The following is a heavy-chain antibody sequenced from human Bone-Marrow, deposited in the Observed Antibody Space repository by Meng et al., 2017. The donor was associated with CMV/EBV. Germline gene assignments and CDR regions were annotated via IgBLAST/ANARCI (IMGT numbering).Heavy chain of an antibody. Sequence: SVKVSCKASGGTFSSYTISWVRQAPGQGLEWMGRIIPILGIVDHAQKFQGRVTITADKSTRIVYMELSSLRSDDTAVYYCARDDSVAVKNWFDPWGQGTLVTVSS. CDR2: IIPILGIV. V-gene: IGHV1-69*02. CDR3: ARDDSVAVKNWFDP. CDR1: GGTFSSYT. J-gene: IGHJ5*02. D-gene: IGHD4-11*01.